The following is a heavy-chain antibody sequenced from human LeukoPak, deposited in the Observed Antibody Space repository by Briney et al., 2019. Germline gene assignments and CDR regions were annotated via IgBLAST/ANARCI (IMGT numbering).Heavy chain of an antibody. V-gene: IGHV3-23*01. Sequence: GGSLRLSCAASGFTFSSYSMSWVRQAPGKGLEWVSGISGSGGSTYYADSVKGRFTISRDNSKNTVYLQMNSLRAEDTAVYYCAKGVSGHYDILTGYDYWGQGTLVTVSS. D-gene: IGHD3-9*01. CDR3: AKGVSGHYDILTGYDY. CDR2: ISGSGGST. CDR1: GFTFSSYS. J-gene: IGHJ4*02.